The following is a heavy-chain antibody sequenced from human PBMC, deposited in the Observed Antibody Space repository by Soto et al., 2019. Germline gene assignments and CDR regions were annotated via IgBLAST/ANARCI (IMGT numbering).Heavy chain of an antibody. Sequence: GGSLILSCAASGFTFSDHYMDWVRQAPGKGLEWVGRTRNKANSYTTEFAASVKARFTISRYDSKNSLYLQMNSLRAEDTAVYYCAKDQVQLWFRDFDYWGQGTLVTVSS. D-gene: IGHD5-18*01. J-gene: IGHJ4*02. CDR3: AKDQVQLWFRDFDY. CDR1: GFTFSDHY. V-gene: IGHV3-72*01. CDR2: TRNKANSYTT.